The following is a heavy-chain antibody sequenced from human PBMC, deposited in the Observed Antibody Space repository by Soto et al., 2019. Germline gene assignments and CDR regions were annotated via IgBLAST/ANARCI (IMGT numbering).Heavy chain of an antibody. V-gene: IGHV4-31*03. J-gene: IGHJ4*02. D-gene: IGHD2-2*01. CDR1: GDSISRGGYY. Sequence: SETLSLTCRVSGDSISRGGYYWTWIRQRPGKALEWIGYIYHSGTTYYNPSLKSRLHMSVDTSENQFSLKLSSVTAADTAVYFCARAAHMRVGPSDYCGQGTLVTVSS. CDR2: IYHSGTT. CDR3: ARAAHMRVGPSDY.